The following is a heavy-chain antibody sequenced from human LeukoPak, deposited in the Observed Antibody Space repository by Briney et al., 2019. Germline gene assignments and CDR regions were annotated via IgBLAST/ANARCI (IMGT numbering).Heavy chain of an antibody. D-gene: IGHD3-22*01. CDR2: IDHTGRT. Sequence: PSETLSLTCAVYGGSFTGHFWSWIRQPPGRGLEGIGEIDHTGRTKYNPSLKTRFSISSDTSKNQFPLRFNSVTAADTAVYYCARGFSLSYYDSSGFLFDYWGQGGLVTVSS. J-gene: IGHJ4*02. CDR1: GGSFTGHF. CDR3: ARGFSLSYYDSSGFLFDY. V-gene: IGHV4-34*01.